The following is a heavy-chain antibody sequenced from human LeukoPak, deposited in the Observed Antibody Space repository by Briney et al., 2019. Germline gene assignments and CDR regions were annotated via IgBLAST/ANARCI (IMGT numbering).Heavy chain of an antibody. V-gene: IGHV5-51*01. CDR1: GYSFTSYW. CDR2: IYPGNSDT. J-gene: IGHJ5*02. Sequence: GESLKISCKGSGYSFTSYWIGWVRQMPGKGLEWMGIIYPGNSDTRYSPSFQGQVTISADKSISTAYLQWSSLKASDTAIYYCARQSCSTPTCYDFFMGQMGFDPWGQGTLVTVSS. CDR3: ARQSCSTPTCYDFFMGQMGFDP. D-gene: IGHD2-2*01.